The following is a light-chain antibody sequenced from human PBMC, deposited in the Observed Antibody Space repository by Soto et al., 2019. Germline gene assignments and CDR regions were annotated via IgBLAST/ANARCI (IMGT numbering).Light chain of an antibody. CDR1: QSVTSSH. J-gene: IGKJ2*01. V-gene: IGKV3-20*01. CDR2: GAS. Sequence: EIVLTQSPGSLSLSPRERATLSCRASQSVTSSHLAWYQHKPGQAPRLLIYGASRRATGIPDRFSGSGSGTDLTLTISRLEPEDSAMYYCQQYGSSTYTFGQGTKVEIK. CDR3: QQYGSSTYT.